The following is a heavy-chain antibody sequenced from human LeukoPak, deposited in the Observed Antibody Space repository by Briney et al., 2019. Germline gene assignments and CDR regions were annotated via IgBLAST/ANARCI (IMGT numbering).Heavy chain of an antibody. J-gene: IGHJ4*02. CDR3: ARDTDVVEVLFAYFYL. CDR1: GFSFSNYA. D-gene: IGHD2-8*02. CDR2: IRASGALT. V-gene: IGHV3-23*01. Sequence: GVSLTLSCAASGFSFSNYAMSWARHAPGKGLEWVSGIRASGALTNYADSVKGRLTISRDDSKTTLYLQMNSLRAEDKAIYFCARDTDVVEVLFAYFYLWGQGNLVTVSS.